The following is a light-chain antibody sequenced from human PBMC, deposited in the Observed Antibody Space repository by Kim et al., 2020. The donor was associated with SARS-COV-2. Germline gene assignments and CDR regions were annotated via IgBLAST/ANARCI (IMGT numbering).Light chain of an antibody. CDR3: QTWDSSSVI. Sequence: SYELTQPPSVSVSPGQTASITCSGDKLEDKYVCWYQQKAGQSPVLLIYQDTKWPSGIPERSSGSNSGNTATLTISGTQAMDEADYYCQTWDSSSVIFGGGTQLTVL. CDR2: QDT. CDR1: KLEDKY. V-gene: IGLV3-1*01. J-gene: IGLJ2*01.